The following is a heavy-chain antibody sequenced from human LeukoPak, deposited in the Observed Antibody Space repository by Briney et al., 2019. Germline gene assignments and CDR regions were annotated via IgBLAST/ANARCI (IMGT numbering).Heavy chain of an antibody. V-gene: IGHV4-38-2*01. J-gene: IGHJ5*01. CDR2: IYYSGIT. Sequence: GSLRLSCAASGFTFSSYAMSWIRQPPGKGLEWIGIIYYSGITHYNPSLKSRVTILVDTSKNQFSLKLSSVTDADTAVYYCARVRRSLNWFDSWGQGTLVTVSS. D-gene: IGHD3-3*01. CDR1: GFTFSSYA. CDR3: ARVRRSLNWFDS.